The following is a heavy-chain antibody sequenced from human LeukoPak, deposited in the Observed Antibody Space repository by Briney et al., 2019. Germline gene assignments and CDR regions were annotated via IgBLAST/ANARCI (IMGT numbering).Heavy chain of an antibody. CDR1: GYTFTSYG. CDR2: ISAYNGNT. J-gene: IGHJ6*03. CDR3: ARGCYYDSSGYYSIWYYYYYMDV. V-gene: IGHV1-18*01. D-gene: IGHD3-22*01. Sequence: ASVKVSCKASGYTFTSYGISWVRQAPGQGLEWMGWISAYNGNTNYAQKLQGRVTMTTDTSTSTAYMELRSLRSDDTAVYYCARGCYYDSSGYYSIWYYYYYMDVWGKGTTVTVSS.